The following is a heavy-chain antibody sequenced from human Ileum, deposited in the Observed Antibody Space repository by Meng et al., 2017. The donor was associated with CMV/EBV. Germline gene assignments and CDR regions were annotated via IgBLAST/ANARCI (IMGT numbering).Heavy chain of an antibody. V-gene: IGHV4-34*01. Sequence: QVQRQPGGAGLLKPSWTLSLTGAVYGGSFSECHWSWIRQPSGKGLEWIGEINHGGSSNYNPSLKSRVTISVDRSRNQVSLKLTSVTAADTAVYYCARASPQRRFLSYWGQGTLVTVSS. J-gene: IGHJ4*02. CDR2: INHGGSS. D-gene: IGHD3-3*01. CDR3: ARASPQRRFLSY. CDR1: GGSFSECH.